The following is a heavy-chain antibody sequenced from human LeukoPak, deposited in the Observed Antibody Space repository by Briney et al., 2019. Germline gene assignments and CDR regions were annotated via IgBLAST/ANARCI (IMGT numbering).Heavy chain of an antibody. CDR3: ARALSWTTESYYYMDV. Sequence: AASVKVSCKASGSTITSYDINWVRQATGQGLEWMGWMNPSSGNTGYAQKFQGRVIMTKNTSITTAYMDLSSLKSEDTAVYYCARALSWTTESYYYMDVWGKGTTVTVSS. J-gene: IGHJ6*03. V-gene: IGHV1-8*01. D-gene: IGHD3/OR15-3a*01. CDR2: MNPSSGNT. CDR1: GSTITSYD.